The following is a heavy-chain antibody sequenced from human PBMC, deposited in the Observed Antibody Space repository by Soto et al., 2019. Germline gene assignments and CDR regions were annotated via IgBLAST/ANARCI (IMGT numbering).Heavy chain of an antibody. CDR3: ARDSILSGTTRPPPLDY. CDR2: MSYDGSNE. CDR1: GFTFSSNA. J-gene: IGHJ4*02. Sequence: PGGSLRLSCAASGFTFSSNAMHWVRQAPGKGPEWVAVMSYDGSNEYYADSVKGRFTISRDNSKNTLYLQMNSLRAEDTAVYYCARDSILSGTTRPPPLDYWGQGTWSPSPQ. V-gene: IGHV3-30-3*01. D-gene: IGHD4-17*01.